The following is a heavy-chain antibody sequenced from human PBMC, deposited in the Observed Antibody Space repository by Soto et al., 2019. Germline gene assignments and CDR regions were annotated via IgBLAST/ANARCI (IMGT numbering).Heavy chain of an antibody. Sequence: VQLVESGGGLIQPGESLRLSCVAFGLTISGKISVGWVRQAPGKGLEWDSALYDVDGSFYADSVTGRFTTSSDSSKTTVYLQINDLRPDDTAVYYCATWHEREHAFDVWGQGTTVTISS. D-gene: IGHD1-1*01. CDR1: GLTISGKIS. J-gene: IGHJ3*01. V-gene: IGHV3-53*01. CDR2: LYDVDGS. CDR3: ATWHEREHAFDV.